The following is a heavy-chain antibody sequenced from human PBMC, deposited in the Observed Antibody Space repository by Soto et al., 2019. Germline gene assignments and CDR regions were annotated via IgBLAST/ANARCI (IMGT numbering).Heavy chain of an antibody. Sequence: GGSLRLSCAASGFTFSSYGMHWVRQAPGKGLEWVANIRQDGSKKYYVDSVKGRFTISRDNAKNSLYLQMNSLRAEDTAVYYCANQRIAARPIDYWGQGTLVTVSS. CDR3: ANQRIAARPIDY. CDR2: IRQDGSKK. CDR1: GFTFSSYG. V-gene: IGHV3-7*01. D-gene: IGHD6-6*01. J-gene: IGHJ4*02.